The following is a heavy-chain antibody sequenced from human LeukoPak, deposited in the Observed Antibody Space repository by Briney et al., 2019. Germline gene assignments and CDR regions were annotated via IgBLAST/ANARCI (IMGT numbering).Heavy chain of an antibody. CDR1: GGTFSSYA. J-gene: IGHJ4*02. D-gene: IGHD2-15*01. Sequence: SVKVSCKASGGTFSSYAISWVRQAPGQGLEWMGRIIPILGIANYAQKFQGRVTMTRNTSISTAYMELSSLRSEDTAVYYCARSGLFDYWGQGTLVTVSS. CDR3: ARSGLFDY. V-gene: IGHV1-69*04. CDR2: IIPILGIA.